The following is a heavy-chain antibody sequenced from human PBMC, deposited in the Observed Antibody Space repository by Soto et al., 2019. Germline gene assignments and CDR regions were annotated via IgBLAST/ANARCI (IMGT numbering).Heavy chain of an antibody. CDR3: VKDDLWFGEFHPGGMDV. D-gene: IGHD3-10*01. J-gene: IGHJ6*02. V-gene: IGHV3-64D*06. Sequence: RLFCSASGFTFSSYAMHLVRQAPGKGLEYVSAISSNGGSTYYADSVKGRFTISRDNSKNTLYLQMSSLRAEDTAVYYCVKDDLWFGEFHPGGMDVWGQGTTVTVSS. CDR1: GFTFSSYA. CDR2: ISSNGGST.